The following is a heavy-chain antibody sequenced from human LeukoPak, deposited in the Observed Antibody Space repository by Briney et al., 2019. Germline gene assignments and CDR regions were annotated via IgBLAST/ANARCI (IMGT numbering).Heavy chain of an antibody. D-gene: IGHD7-27*01. CDR3: ARENWGVAFDI. V-gene: IGHV3-30*19. J-gene: IGHJ3*02. CDR1: GFAFSSSA. Sequence: HPGGSLRLSCAASGFAFSSSAMHWVRQSPGKGLEWVAVISYDGSNKYYADSVKGRFTISRDNSKNTLYLQMNSLRAEDTAVYYCARENWGVAFDIWGQGTMVTVSS. CDR2: ISYDGSNK.